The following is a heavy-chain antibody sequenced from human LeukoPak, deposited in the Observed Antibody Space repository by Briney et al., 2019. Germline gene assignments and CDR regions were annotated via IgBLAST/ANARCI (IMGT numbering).Heavy chain of an antibody. Sequence: PGGSLRLSCAASGFTFSSYAMNWVRQAPGKGLEWVSSIDSSSSYIYYADSVKGRFTISRANAKNSLFLQMNSLRAEDTAVYYCARGPHGGFVIILTEFWGQGTLVTVSS. CDR2: IDSSSSYI. V-gene: IGHV3-21*01. CDR1: GFTFSSYA. CDR3: ARGPHGGFVIILTEF. J-gene: IGHJ4*02. D-gene: IGHD3-3*01.